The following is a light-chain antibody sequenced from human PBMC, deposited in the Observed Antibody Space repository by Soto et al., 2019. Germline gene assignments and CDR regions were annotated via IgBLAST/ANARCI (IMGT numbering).Light chain of an antibody. Sequence: EIVMTQSPATLSVSPGERATLSCRASQSVSSNLAWFQQKPGQAPRLLIYVSSTRATGVPARFSGSGSGTDFTLTISSLEPEDFAVYYCQHRSNWPSLTFGGGTKVDIK. CDR2: VSS. J-gene: IGKJ4*01. CDR3: QHRSNWPSLT. CDR1: QSVSSN. V-gene: IGKV3-11*01.